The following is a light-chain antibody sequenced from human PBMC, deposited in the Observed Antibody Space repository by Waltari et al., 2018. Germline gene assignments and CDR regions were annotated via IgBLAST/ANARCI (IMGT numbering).Light chain of an antibody. V-gene: IGKV1-5*01. CDR2: DAS. CDR1: QNINKW. CDR3: QHYNTYPPT. Sequence: DIQMTQSPSTLSASVGDRVTVTCRASQNINKWLAWYQQKPGKAPYRLIYDASTLQCGVPARFSGSGCGTEFTLAISSLQPEDFATYFCQHYNTYPPTFGQGTRVELK. J-gene: IGKJ1*01.